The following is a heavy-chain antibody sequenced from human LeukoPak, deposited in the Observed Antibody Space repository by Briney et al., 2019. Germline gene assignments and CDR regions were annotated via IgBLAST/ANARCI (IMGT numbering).Heavy chain of an antibody. Sequence: SETLSLTCAVSGGSISGGGYSWSWIRQPPGKGLEWIGYIYHSGSTYYNPSLKSRVTISVDRSKNQFSLKLSSVTAADTAVYYCASAMIVGDAFDIWGQGTMVTVSS. CDR3: ASAMIVGDAFDI. V-gene: IGHV4-30-2*01. CDR1: GGSISGGGYS. D-gene: IGHD3-22*01. J-gene: IGHJ3*02. CDR2: IYHSGST.